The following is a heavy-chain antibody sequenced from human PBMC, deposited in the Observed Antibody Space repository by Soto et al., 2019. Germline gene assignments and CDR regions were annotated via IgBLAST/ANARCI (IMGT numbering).Heavy chain of an antibody. V-gene: IGHV4-34*01. CDR1: GGSFSGYY. Sequence: QVQLQQWGAGLLEPSETLSLTCAVYGGSFSGYYWGWFRQPPGKGLEWIGEVKHSGNINYNPSLKTRLTVSVDTSKNQFSLKLSSRTAAETAMYYCTRGSHFDFSSGYADSFDVWGQGTMVTVSS. D-gene: IGHD3-3*01. CDR2: VKHSGNI. J-gene: IGHJ3*01. CDR3: TRGSHFDFSSGYADSFDV.